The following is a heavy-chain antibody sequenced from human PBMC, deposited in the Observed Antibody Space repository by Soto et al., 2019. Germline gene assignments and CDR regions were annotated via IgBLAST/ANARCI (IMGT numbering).Heavy chain of an antibody. V-gene: IGHV5-51*01. J-gene: IGHJ4*02. Sequence: GESLKISCKGSGYSFTSYWIGWVRQMPGKGLEWMGIIYPGDSDTRYSPSFQGQVTISADKSISTAYLQWSSLKASDTAMYYCARPGYYDFWSGYYPFDYWGQGTLVTVSS. CDR1: GYSFTSYW. CDR2: IYPGDSDT. CDR3: ARPGYYDFWSGYYPFDY. D-gene: IGHD3-3*01.